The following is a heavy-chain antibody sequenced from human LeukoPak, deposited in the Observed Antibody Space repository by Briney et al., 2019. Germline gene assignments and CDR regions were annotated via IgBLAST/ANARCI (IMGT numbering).Heavy chain of an antibody. CDR2: ISGSGGST. D-gene: IGHD2-15*01. CDR1: GFTFSSYA. V-gene: IGHV3-23*01. J-gene: IGHJ3*02. Sequence: GGSLRLSCAASGFTFSSYAMSWVRQAPGKGLEWVSAISGSGGSTYYADSVKGRFTISRDNSKNTLYLQMNSLRAEDTAVYYCARGGSSGVAFDIWGQGTMVTVSS. CDR3: ARGGSSGVAFDI.